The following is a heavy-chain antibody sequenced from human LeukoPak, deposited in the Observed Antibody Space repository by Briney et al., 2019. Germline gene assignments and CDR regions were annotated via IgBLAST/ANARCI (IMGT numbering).Heavy chain of an antibody. J-gene: IGHJ3*02. D-gene: IGHD4-17*01. CDR3: ARQRRSDYGVRGAFDI. Sequence: GESLKISCMGSGYSFTSYWIGWVRQMPGKGLEWMGIIYPGDSDTRYSPSFQGQVTISADKSISTAYLQWSSLKASDTAMYYCARQRRSDYGVRGAFDIWGQGTMVTVSS. CDR2: IYPGDSDT. CDR1: GYSFTSYW. V-gene: IGHV5-51*01.